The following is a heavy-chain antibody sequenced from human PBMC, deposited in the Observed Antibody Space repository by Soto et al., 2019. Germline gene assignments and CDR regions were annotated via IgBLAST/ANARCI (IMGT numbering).Heavy chain of an antibody. CDR1: GFTFSSYA. D-gene: IGHD2-2*01. CDR3: AKEHCSSTSCYCGPPRYFDL. J-gene: IGHJ2*01. Sequence: EVQLLESGGGLVQPGGSLRLSCAASGFTFSSYAMSWVRQAPGKGLEWVSAISGSGGSTYYADSVKGRFTISRDNSKNTLYLQMDSLRAEDTAVYYCAKEHCSSTSCYCGPPRYFDLWGRGTLVTVSS. V-gene: IGHV3-23*01. CDR2: ISGSGGST.